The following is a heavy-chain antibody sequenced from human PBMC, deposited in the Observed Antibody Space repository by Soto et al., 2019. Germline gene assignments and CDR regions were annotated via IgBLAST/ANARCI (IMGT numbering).Heavy chain of an antibody. CDR3: ARDSGSWRLAARPSVGYYYMDV. Sequence: GGSLRLSCAASGFPFSSSWMHWVRQAPGKGLVWVSFIWYDGSNKYYADSVKGRFTISRDNSKNTLYLQMNSLRAEDTAVYYCARDSGSWRLAARPSVGYYYMDVWGKGTTVTVSS. J-gene: IGHJ6*03. CDR1: GFPFSSSW. CDR2: IWYDGSNK. D-gene: IGHD6-6*01. V-gene: IGHV3-33*08.